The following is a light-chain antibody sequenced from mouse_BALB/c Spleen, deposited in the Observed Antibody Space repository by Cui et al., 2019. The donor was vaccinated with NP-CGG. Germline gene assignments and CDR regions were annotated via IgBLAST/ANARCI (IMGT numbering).Light chain of an antibody. CDR2: GTN. V-gene: IGLV1*01. CDR1: TGAVTTSNY. Sequence: AVVTQESALPTSPGETVTLTCRSSTGAVTTSNYANWLQENPVHLFTGLIGGTNNRVPGVPARFSGSLIGDKAALTITGAQTEDEAIYFCALWYSNHWVFGGGTKLTVL. J-gene: IGLJ1*01. CDR3: ALWYSNHWV.